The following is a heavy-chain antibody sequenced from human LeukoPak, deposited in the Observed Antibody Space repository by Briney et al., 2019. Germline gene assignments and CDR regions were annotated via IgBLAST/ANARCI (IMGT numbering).Heavy chain of an antibody. D-gene: IGHD2-2*01. Sequence: GASVKVSCKASGYTFTGYYMHWVRQAPGQGLEWMGGIIPIFGTANYAQKFQGRVTITADESTSTAYMELSSLRSEDTAVYYCARGPRYCSSTSCYAILLGDNYYMDVWGKGTTVTISS. CDR2: IIPIFGTA. J-gene: IGHJ6*03. V-gene: IGHV1-69*13. CDR3: ARGPRYCSSTSCYAILLGDNYYMDV. CDR1: GYTFTGYY.